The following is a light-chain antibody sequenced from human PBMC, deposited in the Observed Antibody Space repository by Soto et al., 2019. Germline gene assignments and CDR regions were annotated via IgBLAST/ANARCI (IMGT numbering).Light chain of an antibody. CDR2: NVS. CDR3: SSYTSSRTVV. V-gene: IGLV2-14*03. CDR1: SSDIGGYNY. J-gene: IGLJ2*01. Sequence: QSALTQPASVSGSPGQSITVSCTGTSSDIGGYNYVSWYQQHPGKAPKLIINNVSNRPSGISDRFSGSKSGNTASLTISGLQAEDEADYYCSSYTSSRTVVFGGGTKVTV.